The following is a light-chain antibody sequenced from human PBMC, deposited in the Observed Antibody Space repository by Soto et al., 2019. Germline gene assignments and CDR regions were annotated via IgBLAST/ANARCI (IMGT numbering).Light chain of an antibody. Sequence: DIQMTQSPSTLSASVGDRVTITCRASQSISSWLAWYQQKPGKAPKLLIYDACSLESGVPSRFSCSGSGTEFPLTISSLQPDEFATYYCQQYNSYSPVFGPGTKVYIK. J-gene: IGKJ3*01. CDR2: DAC. CDR1: QSISSW. V-gene: IGKV1-5*01. CDR3: QQYNSYSPV.